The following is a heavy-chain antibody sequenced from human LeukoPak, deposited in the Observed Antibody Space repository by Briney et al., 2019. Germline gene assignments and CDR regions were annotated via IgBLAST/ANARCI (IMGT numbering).Heavy chain of an antibody. J-gene: IGHJ4*02. Sequence: GASVEVSCKASGYTFTSYGISWVRQAPGQGLEWMGWISAYNGNTNYAQKLQGRVTMTTDTSTSTAYMELRSLRSDDTAVYYCARDSYCSGGSCYYFDYWGQGTLVTVSS. V-gene: IGHV1-18*01. CDR1: GYTFTSYG. D-gene: IGHD2-15*01. CDR2: ISAYNGNT. CDR3: ARDSYCSGGSCYYFDY.